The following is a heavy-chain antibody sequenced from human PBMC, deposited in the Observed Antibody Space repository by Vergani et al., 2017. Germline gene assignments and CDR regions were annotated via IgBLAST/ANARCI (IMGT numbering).Heavy chain of an antibody. D-gene: IGHD5-12*01. CDR2: IYYSGST. CDR3: ARPLVDIVATTGRQNWFDP. V-gene: IGHV4-39*01. J-gene: IGHJ5*02. CDR1: GGSISSSSYY. Sequence: QLQLQESGPGLVKPSETLSLTCTVSGGSISSSSYYWGWIRQPPGKGLEWIGSIYYSGSTYYNPSLKSRVTISVDTSKNQFSLKLSSVTAADTAVYYCARPLVDIVATTGRQNWFDPWGQGTLVTVSS.